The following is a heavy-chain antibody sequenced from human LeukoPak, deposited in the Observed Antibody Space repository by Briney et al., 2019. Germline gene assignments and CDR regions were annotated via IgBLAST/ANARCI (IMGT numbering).Heavy chain of an antibody. J-gene: IGHJ4*02. CDR3: AKDPSYSSSWYEVHY. CDR1: GFTFSSYA. Sequence: GGSLRLSCAASGFTFSSYAMSWVRQAPGKGLEWVSPISGSGGSTYYADSVKGRFTISRDNSKNTLYLQMNSLRAEDTAVYYCAKDPSYSSSWYEVHYWGQGTLVTVSS. CDR2: ISGSGGST. D-gene: IGHD6-13*01. V-gene: IGHV3-23*01.